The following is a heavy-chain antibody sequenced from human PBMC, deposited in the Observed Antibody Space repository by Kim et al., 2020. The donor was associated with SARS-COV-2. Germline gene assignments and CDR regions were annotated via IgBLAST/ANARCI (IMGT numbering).Heavy chain of an antibody. CDR3: ARLRNGLPGY. D-gene: IGHD2-8*01. CDR2: IYYSGSS. V-gene: IGHV4-39*02. CDR1: GGSISSSNYY. J-gene: IGHJ4*02. Sequence: SETLSLTCTVSGGSISSSNYYWGWIRQPPGKGLEWIGSIYYSGSSYYNPSLKSRVTISVDTSKNHFSLKVTSVTAADTAVYYCARLRNGLPGYWGQGTLVTVSS.